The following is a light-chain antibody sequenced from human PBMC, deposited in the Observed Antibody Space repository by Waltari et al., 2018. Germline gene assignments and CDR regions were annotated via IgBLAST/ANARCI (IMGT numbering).Light chain of an antibody. V-gene: IGKV3-11*01. J-gene: IGKJ4*01. CDR3: QQRSNWPPSLT. Sequence: EIVLTQSPATLSLSPGERATISCRASPSVSSYLAWYQQKPGQAPRLLIYDASNRATGIPARFSGSGSGTDFTLTISSLEPEDFAVYYCQQRSNWPPSLTFGGGTKVEIK. CDR2: DAS. CDR1: PSVSSY.